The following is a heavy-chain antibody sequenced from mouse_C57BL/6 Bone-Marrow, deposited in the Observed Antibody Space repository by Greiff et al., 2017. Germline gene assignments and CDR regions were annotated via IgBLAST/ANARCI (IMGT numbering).Heavy chain of an antibody. J-gene: IGHJ1*03. CDR1: GFTFSSYA. V-gene: IGHV5-9-1*02. CDR2: ISSGGDYI. D-gene: IGHD4-1*02. Sequence: EVKLVESGEGLVKPGGSLKLSCAASGFTFSSYAMSWVRQTPEKRLEWVAYISSGGDYIYYADTVKGRFTISRDNARNTLYLQMRSLKSEDTAMYYCTRGAQLGLYWDFDVWGTGTTVTVSS. CDR3: TRGAQLGLYWDFDV.